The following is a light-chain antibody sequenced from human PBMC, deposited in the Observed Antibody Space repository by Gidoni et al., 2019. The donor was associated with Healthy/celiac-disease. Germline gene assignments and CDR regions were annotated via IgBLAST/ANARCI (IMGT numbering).Light chain of an antibody. CDR3: QQYYNIPSIT. V-gene: IGKV4-1*01. Sequence: DIVMTQSPDSLAVSLGERATINCKSSQSVLYSSNNKNYLAWYQQKPGQPPKLLIYWASTRESGVPDRFSGSGSGTDFTLTISSLQAEDVAVYYCQQYYNIPSITFXQXTRLEIK. CDR2: WAS. CDR1: QSVLYSSNNKNY. J-gene: IGKJ5*01.